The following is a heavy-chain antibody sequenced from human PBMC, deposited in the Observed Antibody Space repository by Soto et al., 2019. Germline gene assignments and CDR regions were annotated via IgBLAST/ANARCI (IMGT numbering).Heavy chain of an antibody. V-gene: IGHV1-69*13. J-gene: IGHJ4*02. CDR2: IIPIFGTA. CDR3: ASLGSPNFDY. Sequence: ASVKVSCKASGGTFSSYAISWVRQAPGQGLEWMGGIIPIFGTANYAQKFQGRVTITADESTSTAYMELSSLRSEDTAVYYCASLGSPNFDYWGQGTLVTVSS. CDR1: GGTFSSYA. D-gene: IGHD1-26*01.